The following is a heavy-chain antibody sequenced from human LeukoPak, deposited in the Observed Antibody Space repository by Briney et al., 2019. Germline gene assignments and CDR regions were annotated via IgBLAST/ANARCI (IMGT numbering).Heavy chain of an antibody. Sequence: GGSLRLSCAASGFTFSSYGMHWVRQVPGNGLEWVAFIRYDGSNKYYADSVKGRFTISRDNSKNTLYLQMNSLRAEDTAAYYCAREDHQICSSTSCFDYWGQGTLVTVSS. CDR3: AREDHQICSSTSCFDY. D-gene: IGHD2-2*01. CDR2: IRYDGSNK. V-gene: IGHV3-30*02. J-gene: IGHJ4*02. CDR1: GFTFSSYG.